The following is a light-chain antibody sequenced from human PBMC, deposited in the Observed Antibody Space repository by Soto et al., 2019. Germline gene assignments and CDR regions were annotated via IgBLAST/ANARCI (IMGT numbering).Light chain of an antibody. CDR1: QSLVYSDGNTY. Sequence: DVVMTQSPLSLPVTLGQPSSISCRSSQSLVYSDGNTYLNWFQQRPGQSPRRLIYKVSNRDSGVPDRFSGSGSGTEFTLTINSLQPDDFATYYCQQYHTYWTFGQGTKVDI. V-gene: IGKV2-30*01. J-gene: IGKJ1*01. CDR2: KVS. CDR3: QQYHTYWT.